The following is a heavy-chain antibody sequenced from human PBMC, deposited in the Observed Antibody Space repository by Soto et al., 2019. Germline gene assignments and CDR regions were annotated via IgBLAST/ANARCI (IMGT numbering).Heavy chain of an antibody. D-gene: IGHD2-21*01. J-gene: IGHJ6*02. CDR3: ASRVLCDMDV. V-gene: IGHV1-46*01. CDR1: GDTFTSHY. CDR2: INPSSGAT. Sequence: QEQLVQSGAEVKEPGASLKVSCKASGDTFTSHYIHWVRQAPGQGLEWMGRINPSSGATLYAQKFQGRLTLTTDTSTSTDYMDLNSLKSEDSAVYYCASRVLCDMDVWGQGTTVTVSS.